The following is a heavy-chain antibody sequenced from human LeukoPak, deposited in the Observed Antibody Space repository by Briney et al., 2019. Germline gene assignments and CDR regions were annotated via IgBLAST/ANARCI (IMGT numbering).Heavy chain of an antibody. J-gene: IGHJ4*02. Sequence: GGSLRLSCAASGFTFSSYSMNWVRQAPGKGLEWVSSISSSSSYIYYADSVKGRFTISRDNAKNSLYLQMNSLRAEDTAVYYCARGSPEYSSSWWIVDYWGQGTLVTVSS. V-gene: IGHV3-21*01. CDR2: ISSSSSYI. CDR1: GFTFSSYS. D-gene: IGHD6-13*01. CDR3: ARGSPEYSSSWWIVDY.